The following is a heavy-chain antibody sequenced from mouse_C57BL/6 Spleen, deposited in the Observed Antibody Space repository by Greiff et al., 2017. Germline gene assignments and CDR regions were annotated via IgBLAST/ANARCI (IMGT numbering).Heavy chain of an antibody. CDR3: ARPRGNYAMDY. V-gene: IGHV2-9-1*01. D-gene: IGHD1-1*02. J-gene: IGHJ4*01. Sequence: VKLQESGPGLVAPSQSLSITCTVSGFSLTSYAISWVRQPPGKGLEWLGVIWTGGGTNYNSDIKSRLSISQDNSKSQVFLKMNSLQTDDTARYYCARPRGNYAMDYWGQGTSVTVSS. CDR2: IWTGGGT. CDR1: GFSLTSYA.